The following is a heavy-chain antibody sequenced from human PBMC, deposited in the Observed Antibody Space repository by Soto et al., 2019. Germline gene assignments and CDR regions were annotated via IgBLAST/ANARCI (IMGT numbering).Heavy chain of an antibody. Sequence: SETLSLTCAVYGGSFSGYYWSWIRQPPGKGLEWIGSINHSGSTNYNPSLKSRVTISVDTSKNQFSLKLSSVTAADTAVYYCARWRTKNWFDPWGQGTLVTVSS. V-gene: IGHV4-34*01. CDR2: INHSGST. J-gene: IGHJ5*02. CDR3: ARWRTKNWFDP. CDR1: GGSFSGYY.